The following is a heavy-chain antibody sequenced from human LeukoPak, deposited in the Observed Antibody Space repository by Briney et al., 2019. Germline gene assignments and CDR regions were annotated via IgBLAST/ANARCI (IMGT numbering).Heavy chain of an antibody. V-gene: IGHV3-30*04. Sequence: GGSLRLSCAASGFTFSSYAMHWVRQAPGKGLEWVAVISYDGSNKYYADSVKGRFTISRDNSKNTLYLQMNSLRAEDTAVYYCARGRDYYGSGRRFDYWGQGTLVIVSS. J-gene: IGHJ4*02. CDR1: GFTFSSYA. CDR3: ARGRDYYGSGRRFDY. CDR2: ISYDGSNK. D-gene: IGHD3-10*01.